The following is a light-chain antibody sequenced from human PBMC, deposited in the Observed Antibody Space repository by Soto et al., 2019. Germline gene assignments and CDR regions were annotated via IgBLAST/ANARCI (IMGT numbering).Light chain of an antibody. Sequence: EIVLTQSPGTLSLSPGERATLSCSASQSVSSSYLAWYQQKPGQAPRLLVYGASSRATAIPDGFSGSGCGTDFPLTISRLEPEDFAVYYCQQYGSSPPYTFGQGTKLEIK. V-gene: IGKV3-20*01. CDR1: QSVSSSY. CDR2: GAS. J-gene: IGKJ2*01. CDR3: QQYGSSPPYT.